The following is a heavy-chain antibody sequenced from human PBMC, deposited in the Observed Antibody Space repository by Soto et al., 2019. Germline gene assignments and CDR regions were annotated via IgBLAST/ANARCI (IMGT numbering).Heavy chain of an antibody. CDR1: GGSFSGYY. CDR3: ASARRPLAARFFDP. V-gene: IGHV4-34*01. D-gene: IGHD6-6*01. J-gene: IGHJ5*02. CDR2: INHSGST. Sequence: QVQLQQWGAGLLKPSETLSLTCAVYGGSFSGYYWSWIRQPPGKGLEWIGEINHSGSTNYNPSLKSIVTISVDTSKNQFSLKLSSVTAADTAVYYCASARRPLAARFFDPWGQGTLVTVSS.